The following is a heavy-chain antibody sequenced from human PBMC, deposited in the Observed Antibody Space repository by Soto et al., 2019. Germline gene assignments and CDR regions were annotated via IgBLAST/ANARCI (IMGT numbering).Heavy chain of an antibody. D-gene: IGHD1-26*01. CDR3: ASHSGSSPFDY. Sequence: QVQLVQSGAEVKKPGASVKVSCKASGYTFTSYYLHWVRQAPGQGLEWMGIINPSGGSTSYAQKAQGRVTMTRDTSTSTVYMELSSLRSEDTAVYYCASHSGSSPFDYWGQGTLVTVSS. CDR2: INPSGGST. J-gene: IGHJ4*02. CDR1: GYTFTSYY. V-gene: IGHV1-46*03.